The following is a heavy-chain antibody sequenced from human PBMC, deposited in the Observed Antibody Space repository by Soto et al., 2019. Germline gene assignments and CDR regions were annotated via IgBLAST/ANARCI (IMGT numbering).Heavy chain of an antibody. Sequence: SETLSLTCTVSGGSISSYYWSWIRQPPGKGLEWIGYIYYSGSTNYNPSLKSRVTISVDTSKNQFSLKLSSVTAADTAVYYCARASIVLMVYAIDYWGQGTLVTVSS. CDR3: ARASIVLMVYAIDY. D-gene: IGHD2-8*01. CDR1: GGSISSYY. CDR2: IYYSGST. J-gene: IGHJ4*02. V-gene: IGHV4-59*01.